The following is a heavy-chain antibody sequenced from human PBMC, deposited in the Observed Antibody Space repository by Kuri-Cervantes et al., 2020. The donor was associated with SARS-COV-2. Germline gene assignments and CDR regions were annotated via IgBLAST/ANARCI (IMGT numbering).Heavy chain of an antibody. CDR3: ARSSSGSYSDFEF. V-gene: IGHV1-46*01. CDR2: ISPIVGDT. Sequence: ASVKVSCKASGYTFTSFYLHWLRQAPGQGLEWMAVISPIVGDTTYAQRFRDRVSVTKDTSTSTVYMELRSLISDDTAVYYCARSSSGSYSDFEFWGQGTLVTVYS. D-gene: IGHD1-26*01. J-gene: IGHJ4*02. CDR1: GYTFTSFY.